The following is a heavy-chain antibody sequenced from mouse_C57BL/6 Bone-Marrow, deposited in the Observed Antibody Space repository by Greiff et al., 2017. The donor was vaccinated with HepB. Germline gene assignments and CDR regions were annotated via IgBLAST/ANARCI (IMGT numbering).Heavy chain of an antibody. V-gene: IGHV5-6*01. D-gene: IGHD2-5*01. CDR3: ASPAYYRNWDAMDY. CDR2: ISSGGSYT. CDR1: GFTFSSYG. Sequence: EVQGVESGGDLVKPGGSLKLSCAASGFTFSSYGMSWVRQTPDKRLEWVATISSGGSYTYYPYSVKGRFTISSDNAKNTLSLQMSSLKSEDTAMYYCASPAYYRNWDAMDYWGQGTSVTVSS. J-gene: IGHJ4*01.